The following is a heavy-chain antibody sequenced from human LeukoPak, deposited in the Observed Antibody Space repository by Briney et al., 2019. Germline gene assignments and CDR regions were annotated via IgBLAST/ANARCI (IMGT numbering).Heavy chain of an antibody. CDR1: GGTFSSYA. CDR2: ITPICGTA. CDR3: ARIYDSSGYSHFDY. J-gene: IGHJ4*02. Sequence: SVKVSCKASGGTFSSYAISWVRQAPGQGLEWMEGITPICGTANYAQKFQGRNTITTDETTSTAYMELSSLRSEDTAVYYCARIYDSSGYSHFDYWGQGTLVTVSS. V-gene: IGHV1-69*05. D-gene: IGHD3-22*01.